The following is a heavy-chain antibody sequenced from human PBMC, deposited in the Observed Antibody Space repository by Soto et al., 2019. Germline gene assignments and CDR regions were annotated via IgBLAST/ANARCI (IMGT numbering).Heavy chain of an antibody. CDR1: GGTFSSYA. Sequence: SVKVSCKASGGTFSSYAISWVRQAPGQGLEWMGGIIPIFGTANYAQKFQGRVTITADESTSTAYMELSSLRSEDTAVYYCARADPYSSSSSGPYYFDYWGQGTLVTVSS. D-gene: IGHD6-13*01. CDR3: ARADPYSSSSSGPYYFDY. CDR2: IIPIFGTA. J-gene: IGHJ4*02. V-gene: IGHV1-69*13.